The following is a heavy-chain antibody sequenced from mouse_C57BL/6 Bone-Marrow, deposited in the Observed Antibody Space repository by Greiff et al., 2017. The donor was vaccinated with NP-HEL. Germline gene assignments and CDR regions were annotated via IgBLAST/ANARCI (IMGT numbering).Heavy chain of an antibody. CDR2: ISNGGGST. J-gene: IGHJ1*03. D-gene: IGHD1-1*01. CDR1: GFTFSDYY. Sequence: EVKLVESGGGLVQPGGSLKLSCAASGFTFSDYYMYWVRQTPEKRLEWVAYISNGGGSTYYPDTVKGRFTISRDNAKNTLYLQMSSLKSEDTAMYYCASIITTVVAHWYFDVWGTGTTVTVAS. CDR3: ASIITTVVAHWYFDV. V-gene: IGHV5-12*01.